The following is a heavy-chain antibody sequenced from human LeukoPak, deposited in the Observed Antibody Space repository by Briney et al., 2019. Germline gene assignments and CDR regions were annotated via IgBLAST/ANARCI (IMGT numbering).Heavy chain of an antibody. CDR1: GFTFDDYA. CDR3: AKDIYHWAYYYYGMDV. Sequence: GGSLRLSCAASGFTFDDYAMHWVRQAPGKGLEWVSYISSSSSTIYYADSVKGRFTISRDNAKNSLYLQMNSLRAEDTAVYYCAKDIYHWAYYYYGMDVWGQGTTVTVSS. V-gene: IGHV3-48*01. CDR2: ISSSSSTI. J-gene: IGHJ6*02. D-gene: IGHD3-16*01.